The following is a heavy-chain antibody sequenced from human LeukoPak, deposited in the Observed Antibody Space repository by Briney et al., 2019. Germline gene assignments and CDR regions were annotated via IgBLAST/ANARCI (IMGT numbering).Heavy chain of an antibody. J-gene: IGHJ6*02. CDR2: INPSDGST. V-gene: IGHV1-46*01. CDR3: ARAPSPTSPSYGMDV. Sequence: ASVKVSCKTSGYTFTAYYIHWVRQAPGQGLEWMGTINPSDGSTTYAQKVLGRVTMTRDTATSTVYMELSSLRSEDTAVYYCARAPSPTSPSYGMDVWGQGTTVTVSS. CDR1: GYTFTAYY. D-gene: IGHD2-2*01.